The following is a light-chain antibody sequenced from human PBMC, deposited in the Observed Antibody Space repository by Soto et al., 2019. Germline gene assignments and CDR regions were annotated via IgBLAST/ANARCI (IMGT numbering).Light chain of an antibody. CDR1: QSISSDY. CDR3: QQYGSSSWT. Sequence: GLTQSPDTLSLSPGERATLSCRASQSISSDYLVWYQQKPGQAPRLLIYGASSRATGIPDRFSGSGSGTDFTLTISRLEPEDFAVYYCQQYGSSSWTFGQGTKVDIK. V-gene: IGKV3-20*01. J-gene: IGKJ1*01. CDR2: GAS.